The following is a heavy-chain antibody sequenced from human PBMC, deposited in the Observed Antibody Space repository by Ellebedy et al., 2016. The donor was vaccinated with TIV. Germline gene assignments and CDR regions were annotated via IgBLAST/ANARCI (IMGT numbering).Heavy chain of an antibody. Sequence: GESLKISCAAYGFTFSSYAMSWVRQAPGKGLEWVSVITGNGDSTNYADSVKGRFTISRDNSENTLYLQMNSLRAEDTAVYYCAKRSSVSSGYFDYWGQGTLVTVSS. D-gene: IGHD6-25*01. CDR2: ITGNGDST. J-gene: IGHJ4*02. V-gene: IGHV3-23*01. CDR3: AKRSSVSSGYFDY. CDR1: GFTFSSYA.